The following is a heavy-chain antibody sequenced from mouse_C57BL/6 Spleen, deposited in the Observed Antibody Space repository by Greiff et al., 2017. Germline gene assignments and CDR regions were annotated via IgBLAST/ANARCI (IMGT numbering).Heavy chain of an antibody. CDR2: IDPENGYT. J-gene: IGHJ2*01. CDR3: NTPIRLYYFDY. CDR1: GFNIKDDY. V-gene: IGHV14-4*01. D-gene: IGHD6-5*01. Sequence: VQLQQSGAELVRPGASVKLSCTASGFNIKDDYMHWVKQRPEQGLEWIGWIDPENGYTEYTSKFQGKATITADTSSNTAYLQLSSLTSEDTAGYYCNTPIRLYYFDYWGQGTTLTVSS.